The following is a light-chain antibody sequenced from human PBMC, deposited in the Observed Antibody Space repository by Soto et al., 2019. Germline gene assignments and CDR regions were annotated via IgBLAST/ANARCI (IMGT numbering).Light chain of an antibody. CDR3: QQFGGSPPYT. CDR2: GAS. Sequence: EIVLTQSPGTLSLSPGERATLSCRASQSVSSSYLAWYQQKPGQTPSLLIYGASSRATGIPDRFSGSGSGTDFTLTISRLEPEDFAVDYCQQFGGSPPYTFGQGTKLEIK. CDR1: QSVSSSY. V-gene: IGKV3-20*01. J-gene: IGKJ2*01.